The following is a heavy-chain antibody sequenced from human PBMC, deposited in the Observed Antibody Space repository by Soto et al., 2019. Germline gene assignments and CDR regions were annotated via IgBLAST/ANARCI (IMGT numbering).Heavy chain of an antibody. V-gene: IGHV1-46*01. J-gene: IGHJ3*02. Sequence: DSVKVSCKASGYTFPSYYIHWVRQAPGQGLEWMGIINPSDGSTSYAQKFQGRVTMTRDTSTNTVYMELSSPRSEDTAVYYCARDVANWGRPTAFDIWGQGKMVTVSS. D-gene: IGHD7-27*01. CDR3: ARDVANWGRPTAFDI. CDR1: GYTFPSYY. CDR2: INPSDGST.